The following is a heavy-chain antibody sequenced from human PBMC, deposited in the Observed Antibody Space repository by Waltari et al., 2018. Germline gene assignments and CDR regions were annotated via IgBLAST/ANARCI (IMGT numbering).Heavy chain of an antibody. CDR2: VDPEDGET. J-gene: IGHJ4*02. V-gene: IGHV1-69-2*01. CDR1: GYTFPDYY. D-gene: IGHD3-10*01. CDR3: ARYYYGSGEFDY. Sequence: EVQLVQSGAEVKKPGATVKISCKASGYTFPDYYMHWVQQAPGKGLEWMGRVDPEDGETIYAEKFQGRVTISVDTSKNQFSLKLSSVTAADTAVYYCARYYYGSGEFDYWGQGTLVTVSS.